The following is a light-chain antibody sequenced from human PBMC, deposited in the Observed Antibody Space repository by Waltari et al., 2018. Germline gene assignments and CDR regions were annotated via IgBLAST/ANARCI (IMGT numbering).Light chain of an antibody. CDR2: DDS. J-gene: IGKJ1*01. CDR1: QTIDNY. Sequence: DIQMTQSPSTLSASVVDRVTITCRASQTIDNYLAWYQQKPGEALKVMIYDDSTLETGVPSRFSGSGFGTDFSLTISSLQPDDFATYWCQQYNIYSPQAFGQGTKVEVK. CDR3: QQYNIYSPQA. V-gene: IGKV1-5*01.